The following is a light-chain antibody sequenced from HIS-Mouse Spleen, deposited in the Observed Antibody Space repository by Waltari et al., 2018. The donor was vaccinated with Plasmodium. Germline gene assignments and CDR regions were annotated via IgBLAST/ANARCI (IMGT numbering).Light chain of an antibody. J-gene: IGKJ2*01. V-gene: IGKV1-9*01. CDR3: QQLNSYPYT. CDR2: AAS. Sequence: DIQLTQSPSFLSASVGDRVTITCRASQGISSYVDWYQQKPGKAPKLLIYAASTLQSGVPSRFSGSGSGTEFTLTISSLQPEDFATYYCQQLNSYPYTFGQGTKLEIK. CDR1: QGISSY.